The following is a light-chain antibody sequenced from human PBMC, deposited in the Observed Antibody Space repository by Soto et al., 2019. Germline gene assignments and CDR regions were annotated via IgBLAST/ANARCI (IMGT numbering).Light chain of an antibody. V-gene: IGLV2-14*03. CDR1: SSDIGGYNY. CDR2: DVS. CDR3: SSYASGSARV. J-gene: IGLJ3*02. Sequence: QSALTQPASVSGSPGQSITISCTGTSSDIGGYNYVSWYQQHPGKAPKLMIYDVSNRPSGVSNRFSGSKSGNTASLTISGXQAXDEADYFCSSYASGSARVFGGGTKLTVL.